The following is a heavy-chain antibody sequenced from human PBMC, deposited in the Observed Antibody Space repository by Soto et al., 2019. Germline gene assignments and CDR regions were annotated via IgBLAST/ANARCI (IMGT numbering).Heavy chain of an antibody. J-gene: IGHJ4*02. D-gene: IGHD6-6*01. V-gene: IGHV1-18*01. Sequence: GASVKVSCKASGYTFTSYGISWVRQAPGQGLEWMGWISAYNGNTNYAQKLQGRVTMTTDTSTSTAYMELRSLRSDDTAVYYCARVVLRIAAPPELFYWGQGTLVTVSS. CDR2: ISAYNGNT. CDR1: GYTFTSYG. CDR3: ARVVLRIAAPPELFY.